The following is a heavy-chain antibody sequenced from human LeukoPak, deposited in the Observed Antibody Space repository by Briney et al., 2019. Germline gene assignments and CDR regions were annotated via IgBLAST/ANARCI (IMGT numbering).Heavy chain of an antibody. CDR2: IYSGGST. D-gene: IGHD3-22*01. CDR3: ARDPTYYYDSSAA. V-gene: IGHV3-66*02. Sequence: GGSLRLSCAASGSTVSSNYMSWVRQAPGKGLEWVSVIYSGGSTYYADSVKGRFTISRDNSENTLYLQMNSLRAEDTAVYYCARDPTYYYDSSAAWGQGTLVTVSS. CDR1: GSTVSSNY. J-gene: IGHJ5*02.